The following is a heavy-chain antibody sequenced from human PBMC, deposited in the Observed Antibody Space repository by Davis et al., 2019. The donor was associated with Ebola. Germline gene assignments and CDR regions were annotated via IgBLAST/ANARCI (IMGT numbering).Heavy chain of an antibody. V-gene: IGHV3-33*01. CDR3: ATRYSSGWYSYYYYGMDV. CDR2: IWYDGSNK. J-gene: IGHJ6*02. D-gene: IGHD6-19*01. Sequence: GESLKISCAASGFTFSSYGMHWVRQAPGKGLEWVAVIWYDGSNKYYADSVKGRFTISRDNSKNTLYLQMNSLRAEDTAVYYCATRYSSGWYSYYYYGMDVWGQGTTVTVSS. CDR1: GFTFSSYG.